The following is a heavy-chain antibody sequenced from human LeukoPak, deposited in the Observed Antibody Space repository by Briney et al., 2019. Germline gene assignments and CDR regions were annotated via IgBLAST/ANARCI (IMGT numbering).Heavy chain of an antibody. CDR2: IKQDGSET. D-gene: IGHD3-3*01. V-gene: IGHV3-7*03. CDR3: ARDQGVLRFLEWLSGPGTTDY. Sequence: PGGSLRLSCAASGFTFSSYWMSWVRQAPGKGQEWVANIKQDGSETHYVDSVKGRFTISRDNAKNSLYLQMSSLRAEDTAVYYCARDQGVLRFLEWLSGPGTTDYWGQGTLVTVSS. J-gene: IGHJ4*02. CDR1: GFTFSSYW.